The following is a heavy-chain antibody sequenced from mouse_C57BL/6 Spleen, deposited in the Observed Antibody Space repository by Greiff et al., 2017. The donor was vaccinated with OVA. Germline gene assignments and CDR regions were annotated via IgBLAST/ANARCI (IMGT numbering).Heavy chain of an antibody. J-gene: IGHJ3*01. CDR2: IWSGGST. CDR1: GFSLTSYG. Sequence: VQLQESGPGLVQPSQSLSITCTVSGFSLTSYGVHWVRQSPGQGLEWLGVIWSGGSTDYNAAFISRLSISKDNSKSQVFFKMNSLQADDTAIYYCAREGGGYPFAYWGQGTLVTVSA. CDR3: AREGGGYPFAY. D-gene: IGHD2-2*01. V-gene: IGHV2-2*01.